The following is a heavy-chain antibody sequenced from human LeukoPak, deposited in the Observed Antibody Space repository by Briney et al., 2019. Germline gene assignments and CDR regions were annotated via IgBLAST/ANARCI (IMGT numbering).Heavy chain of an antibody. CDR3: ARVSGYYESSGYYQDNWFDP. CDR2: INSDGSST. Sequence: PGGSLRLSCAASGFTLRSYWMHWVRQAPGKGLVWVSRINSDGSSTSYADSVKGRFTISRDNAKNTLYLQMNSLRAEDTAVYYCARVSGYYESSGYYQDNWFDPWGQGTLVTVSS. J-gene: IGHJ5*02. D-gene: IGHD3-22*01. V-gene: IGHV3-74*01. CDR1: GFTLRSYW.